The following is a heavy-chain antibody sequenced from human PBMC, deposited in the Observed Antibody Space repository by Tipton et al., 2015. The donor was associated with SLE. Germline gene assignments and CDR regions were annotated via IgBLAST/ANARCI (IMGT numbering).Heavy chain of an antibody. V-gene: IGHV4-39*07. CDR3: ARGDVDTAMGSLFDY. J-gene: IGHJ4*02. CDR2: IYHSGST. CDR1: GGSISSGGYY. Sequence: TLSLTCTVSGGSISSGGYYWGWIRQPPGKGLEWIGSIYHSGSTNYNPSLKSRVTISVDKSKNQFSLKLSSVTAADTAVYYCARGDVDTAMGSLFDYWGQGTLGTVSS. D-gene: IGHD5-18*01.